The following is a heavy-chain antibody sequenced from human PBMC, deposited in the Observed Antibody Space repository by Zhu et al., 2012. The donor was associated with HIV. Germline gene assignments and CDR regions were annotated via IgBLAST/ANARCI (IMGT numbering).Heavy chain of an antibody. J-gene: IGHJ6*03. CDR1: GYSISSGYY. Sequence: QVQLQESGPGLVKPSETLSLTCAVSGYSISSGYYWGWIRQPPGKGLEWIGSIYHSGSTYYNPSLKSRVTISVDTSKNQFSLKLSSVTAADTAVYYCARHLFVNRDYYMDVWGKGTTVTVSS. CDR3: ARHLFVNRDYYMDV. CDR2: IYHSGST. V-gene: IGHV4-38-2*01. D-gene: IGHD2/OR15-2a*01.